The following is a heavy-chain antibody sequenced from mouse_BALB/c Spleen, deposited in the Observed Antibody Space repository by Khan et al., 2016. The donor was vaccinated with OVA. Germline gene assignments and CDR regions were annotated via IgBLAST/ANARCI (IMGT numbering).Heavy chain of an antibody. Sequence: QLEESGPGLVKPSQSLSLTCTVTGYSITSDYAWNWIRQFPGNKLEWMGYISYSGSTNYNPALKSRISITRGTSKNQFFLQLNSVTTEDTATYYCARDGSRYNYAMDYWGQGTSVTVSS. CDR1: GYSITSDYA. D-gene: IGHD2-3*01. V-gene: IGHV3-2*02. CDR2: ISYSGST. CDR3: ARDGSRYNYAMDY. J-gene: IGHJ4*01.